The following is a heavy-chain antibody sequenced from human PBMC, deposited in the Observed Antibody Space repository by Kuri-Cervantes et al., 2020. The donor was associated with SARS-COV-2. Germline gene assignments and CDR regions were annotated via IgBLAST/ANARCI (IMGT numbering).Heavy chain of an antibody. CDR3: GGGYCSSTSCLYYYYGMDV. J-gene: IGHJ6*02. Sequence: GESLKISCAASGFTFSNAWMSWVRQAPGKGLEWVGRIKSKTDGGTTDYAAPVKGRFTISRDDSKNTLYLQMNSLKTEDTVVYYCGGGYCSSTSCLYYYYGMDVWGQGTTVTVSS. D-gene: IGHD2-2*01. CDR2: IKSKTDGGTT. V-gene: IGHV3-15*01. CDR1: GFTFSNAW.